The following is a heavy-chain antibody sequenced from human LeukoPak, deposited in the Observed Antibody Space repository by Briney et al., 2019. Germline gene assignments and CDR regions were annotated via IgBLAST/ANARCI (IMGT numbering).Heavy chain of an antibody. CDR1: GFTFSGYA. CDR2: ISGSGGST. Sequence: PGGSLRLSCAASGFTFSGYAMSWVRQAPGKGLEWVSAISGSGGSTYYADSVKGRFTISRDNSKNTLYLQMNSLRAEDTAVYYCAKRGVVPAATDYFDYWGQGTLVTVSS. V-gene: IGHV3-23*01. D-gene: IGHD2-2*01. J-gene: IGHJ4*02. CDR3: AKRGVVPAATDYFDY.